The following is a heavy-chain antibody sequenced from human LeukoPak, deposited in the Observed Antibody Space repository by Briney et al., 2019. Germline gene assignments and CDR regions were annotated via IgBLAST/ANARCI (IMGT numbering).Heavy chain of an antibody. V-gene: IGHV3-23*01. D-gene: IGHD3-10*01. CDR1: GFTFSSYG. CDR3: AKDHKGGRELLWFGELLNGYYMDV. J-gene: IGHJ6*03. Sequence: PGGTLRLSCAASGFTFSSYGMSWVRQAPGKGLEWVSAISGSGGSTYYADSVKGRFTISRDNSKNTLYLQMNSLRAEDTAVYYCAKDHKGGRELLWFGELLNGYYMDVWGKGTTVTVSS. CDR2: ISGSGGST.